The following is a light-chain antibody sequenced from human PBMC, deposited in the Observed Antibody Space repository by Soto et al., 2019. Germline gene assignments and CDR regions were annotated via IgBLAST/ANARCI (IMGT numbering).Light chain of an antibody. V-gene: IGLV2-8*01. J-gene: IGLJ3*02. CDR2: EVA. Sequence: QSALTQPPSASGSPGQSVTISCTGISSDVGSYNYVSWYQQHPGKAPKLMIYEVAKRPSGVPDRFSGSKSGNTASLTVSGLQADDEADYYCNSYAGSNNWVFGGGTKLTVL. CDR1: SSDVGSYNY. CDR3: NSYAGSNNWV.